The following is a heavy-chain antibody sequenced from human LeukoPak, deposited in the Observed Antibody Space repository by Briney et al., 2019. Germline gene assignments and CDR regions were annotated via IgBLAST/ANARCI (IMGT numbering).Heavy chain of an antibody. CDR2: INPSGGST. CDR3: ARDISVQYCSGGSCVGLYYYYGMDV. V-gene: IGHV1-46*01. J-gene: IGHJ6*02. Sequence: GASVKVSCKASGYTFTSYYMHWVRQAPGQGLEWMGIINPSGGSTSYAQKVQGRGTMTRDTYTSTVYMELRSLRSEDTAVYYCARDISVQYCSGGSCVGLYYYYGMDVWGQGTTVTVSS. CDR1: GYTFTSYY. D-gene: IGHD2-15*01.